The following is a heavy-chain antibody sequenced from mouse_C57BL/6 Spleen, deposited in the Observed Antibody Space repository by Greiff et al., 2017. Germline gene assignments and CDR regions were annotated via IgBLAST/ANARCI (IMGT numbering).Heavy chain of an antibody. Sequence: LQQPGAELVKPGASVKLSCKASGYTFTSYWMQWVKQRPGQGLEWIGEIDPSDSYTNYNQKFKGKATLTVDTSSSTAYMQLSSLTSEDSAVYYCARRYYGSRRYFDVWGTGTTVTVSS. CDR1: GYTFTSYW. CDR3: ARRYYGSRRYFDV. D-gene: IGHD1-1*01. CDR2: IDPSDSYT. V-gene: IGHV1-50*01. J-gene: IGHJ1*03.